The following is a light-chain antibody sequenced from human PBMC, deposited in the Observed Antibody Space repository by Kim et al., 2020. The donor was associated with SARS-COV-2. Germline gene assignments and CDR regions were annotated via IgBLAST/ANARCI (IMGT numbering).Light chain of an antibody. J-gene: IGKJ2*01. CDR1: QNINSW. CDR3: QQHNKDPHI. CDR2: DGA. V-gene: IGKV1-5*01. Sequence: DIQMTQSPSSLSASVGDRVTITCRASQNINSWLAWYQQKPGKAPKLLIYDGAALQSGVPSGFSGSGSGTEFTLTIISLQPDDFATYYCQQHNKDPHIFGPGTKVDIK.